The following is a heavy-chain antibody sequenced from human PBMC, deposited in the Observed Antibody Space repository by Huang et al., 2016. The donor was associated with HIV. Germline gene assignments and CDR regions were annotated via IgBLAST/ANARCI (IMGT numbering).Heavy chain of an antibody. CDR1: GFTFNNFG. J-gene: IGHJ4*02. CDR3: AKESRWYSDLDN. V-gene: IGHV3-30*18. Sequence: QVQLVESGGGVVQPGRSLRLSCVASGFTFNNFGMPWVRQAPGKGLGWVAVISYDGSSGRYSESGKGRFTISRDNPMDTLYLQMNSLRPDDTAVYYCAKESRWYSDLDNWGQGTLVTVSS. D-gene: IGHD2-15*01. CDR2: ISYDGSSG.